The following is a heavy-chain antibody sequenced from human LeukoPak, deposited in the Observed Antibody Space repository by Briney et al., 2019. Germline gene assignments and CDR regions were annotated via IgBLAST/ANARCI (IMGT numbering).Heavy chain of an antibody. V-gene: IGHV1-2*02. CDR2: INPNSGGT. J-gene: IGHJ4*02. D-gene: IGHD1-26*01. Sequence: ASVKVSCKASGYTFTGYDMHWVRQAPGQGLEWMGWINPNSGGTNYAQKFQGRVTMTRDTSISTAYMELSRLRSDDTAVYYCARGEGGIVGATEFDYWGQGTLVTVSS. CDR1: GYTFTGYD. CDR3: ARGEGGIVGATEFDY.